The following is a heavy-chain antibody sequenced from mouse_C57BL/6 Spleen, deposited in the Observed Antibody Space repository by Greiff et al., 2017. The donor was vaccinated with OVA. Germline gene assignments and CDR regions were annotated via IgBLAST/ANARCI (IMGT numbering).Heavy chain of an antibody. D-gene: IGHD1-1*01. CDR1: GYTFTSYW. CDR2: IDPSDSET. J-gene: IGHJ4*01. CDR3: ARYGSSLYYAMDY. V-gene: IGHV1-52*01. Sequence: QVQLQQPGAELVRPGSSVKLSCKASGYTFTSYWMHWVKQRPIQGLEWIGNIDPSDSETNYNQKFKDKATLTVDKSSSTAYMQLSSLTSEDSAVYYCARYGSSLYYAMDYWGQGTSVTVSS.